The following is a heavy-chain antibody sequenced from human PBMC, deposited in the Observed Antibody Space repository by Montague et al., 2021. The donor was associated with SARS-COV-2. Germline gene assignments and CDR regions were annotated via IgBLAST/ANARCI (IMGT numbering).Heavy chain of an antibody. CDR1: GGSISSYY. J-gene: IGHJ5*02. D-gene: IGHD1-20*01. V-gene: IGHV4-59*13. CDR3: ARTEYNWNDWFDP. CDR2: IFHSGIT. Sequence: SETLSLTCSVSGGSISSYYWSWIRQSPGKGLEWIGYIFHSGITDYNPSLKSRVTISVDMSKNQFSLQLSSVTAADSAVYYCARTEYNWNDWFDPWGQGTLVTVSS.